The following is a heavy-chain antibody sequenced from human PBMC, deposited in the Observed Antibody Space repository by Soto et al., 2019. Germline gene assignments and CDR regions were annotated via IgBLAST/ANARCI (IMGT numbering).Heavy chain of an antibody. CDR1: GDSLSSNSAA. J-gene: IGHJ5*02. CDR3: ARGRPSNRGDWLDP. CDR2: TYYRSKWYN. V-gene: IGHV6-1*01. Sequence: SQTLSLTCGISGDSLSSNSAAWNWIRQSPSRGLEWLGRTYYRSKWYNDYALSVRSRITVIPDTSKNQFSLQSNSVTPEDTAVYYCARGRPSNRGDWLDPWGQGTQVTVSS. D-gene: IGHD2-8*01.